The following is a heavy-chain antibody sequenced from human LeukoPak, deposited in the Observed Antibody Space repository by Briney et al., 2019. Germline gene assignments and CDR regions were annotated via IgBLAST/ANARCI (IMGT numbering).Heavy chain of an antibody. CDR1: GGSISSSSYY. CDR2: IYYSGST. CDR3: ARGKAVAGTPAFDI. V-gene: IGHV4-39*07. Sequence: SETLSLTCTVSGGSISSSSYYWGWIRQPPGKGLEWIGSIYYSGSTYYNPSLKSRVTISVDTSKNQFSLKLSSVTAADTAVYYCARGKAVAGTPAFDIWGQGTMVTVSS. D-gene: IGHD6-19*01. J-gene: IGHJ3*02.